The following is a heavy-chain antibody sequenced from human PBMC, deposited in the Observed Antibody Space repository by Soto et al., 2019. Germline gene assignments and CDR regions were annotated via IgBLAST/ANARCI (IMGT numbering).Heavy chain of an antibody. D-gene: IGHD3-22*01. CDR2: IFYSGST. Sequence: PSETLSLTCTVSGGSVSNGDYYWSWIRQPPGKGLEWIGYIFYSGSTNYNPSLKSRLTISVDTSNNQFSLKLSSVTAADTAVYYCARSDHYYYDSSGYWDYWGQGTLVTVSS. CDR3: ARSDHYYYDSSGYWDY. CDR1: GGSVSNGDYY. V-gene: IGHV4-61*08. J-gene: IGHJ4*02.